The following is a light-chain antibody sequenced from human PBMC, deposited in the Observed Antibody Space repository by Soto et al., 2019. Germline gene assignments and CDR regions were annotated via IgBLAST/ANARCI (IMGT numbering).Light chain of an antibody. J-gene: IGLJ2*01. Sequence: SYELTQSPSVSVAPGKTANITCGGNNIGSKSVHWYQQKPGQAPVLVIYYDADRPSGIPERFSGSNSGNTATLTISRAEAGDEADYYCQVWETSSDHVVFGGGTKLTVL. CDR1: NIGSKS. V-gene: IGLV3-21*01. CDR3: QVWETSSDHVV. CDR2: YDA.